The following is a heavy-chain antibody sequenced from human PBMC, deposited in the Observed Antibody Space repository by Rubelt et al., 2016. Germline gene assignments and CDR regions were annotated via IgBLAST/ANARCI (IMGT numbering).Heavy chain of an antibody. J-gene: IGHJ4*02. CDR3: ARGYYDILTVPGNYYFDY. CDR2: ISGSGGST. D-gene: IGHD3-9*01. Sequence: GKGLEWVSAISGSGGSTYYADSVKGRFTISRDNSKNTLYLQMDSLRAEDTAVYYCARGYYDILTVPGNYYFDYWGQGTLVTVSS. V-gene: IGHV3-23*01.